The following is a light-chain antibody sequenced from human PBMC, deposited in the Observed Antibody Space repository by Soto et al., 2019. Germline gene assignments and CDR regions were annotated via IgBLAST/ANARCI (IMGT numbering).Light chain of an antibody. V-gene: IGLV2-14*01. Sequence: LTQPASVSGSPGQSITISCTGTSNDVGGYNHVSWYQQYPGKVPKLLIYNVSNRPSGVSDRFSGSKSGNTASLTISGLQAEDESDYFCTSSTSGSLYVFGSGTKVTVL. CDR2: NVS. CDR1: SNDVGGYNH. J-gene: IGLJ1*01. CDR3: TSSTSGSLYV.